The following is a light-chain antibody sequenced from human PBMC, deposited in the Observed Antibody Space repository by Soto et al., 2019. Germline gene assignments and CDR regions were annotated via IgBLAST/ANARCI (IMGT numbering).Light chain of an antibody. V-gene: IGKV3-11*01. J-gene: IGKJ1*01. CDR2: DAS. Sequence: EIVLTQSPATLSLSPGERATLSCRASQSVSSYLAWYQQKPGQAPRLLIYDASNRATGIPARFSGSGSGTVFTLSISCLEPEDFAVYYCHQRSNWPWTFGQGTKVEI. CDR1: QSVSSY. CDR3: HQRSNWPWT.